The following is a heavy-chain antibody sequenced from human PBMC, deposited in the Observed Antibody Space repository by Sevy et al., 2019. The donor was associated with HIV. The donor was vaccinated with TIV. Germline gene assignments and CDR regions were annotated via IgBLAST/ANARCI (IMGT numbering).Heavy chain of an antibody. J-gene: IGHJ3*02. V-gene: IGHV3-21*01. Sequence: GGSLRLSCAASGFTFSSYSMNWVRQAPGKGLEWVSSITSRSSYIYYADSVKRRFTISRDNAKNSLYLQMNSLRAEDTAVYYCARSWEQQLHDAFDIWGQGTMVTVSS. CDR1: GFTFSSYS. CDR2: ITSRSSYI. D-gene: IGHD6-13*01. CDR3: ARSWEQQLHDAFDI.